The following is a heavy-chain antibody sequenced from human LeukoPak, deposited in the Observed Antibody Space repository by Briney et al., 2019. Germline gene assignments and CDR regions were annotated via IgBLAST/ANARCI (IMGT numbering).Heavy chain of an antibody. Sequence: ASVKVSCKASGGTFSSYAISWVRQAPGQGLEWMGGIIPIFGTANYAQKFQGRVTTTADKSTSTAYMKLSSLRSEDTAVYYCARARTGCSGGSCYLDYYMDVWGEGTTVTISS. CDR2: IIPIFGTA. CDR1: GGTFSSYA. D-gene: IGHD2-15*01. CDR3: ARARTGCSGGSCYLDYYMDV. V-gene: IGHV1-69*06. J-gene: IGHJ6*03.